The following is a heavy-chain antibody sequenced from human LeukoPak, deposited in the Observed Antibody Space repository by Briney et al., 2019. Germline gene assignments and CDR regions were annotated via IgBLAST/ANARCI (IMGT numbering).Heavy chain of an antibody. Sequence: GGSLRLPCAASGFTFSDYYMSWIRQAPGKGPEWVSYISSSGSTIYYADSVKGRFTISRDNAKNSLYLQMNSLRAEDTAVYYCARGTEGGAFWSHWFDPWGQGTLVTVSS. J-gene: IGHJ5*02. CDR1: GFTFSDYY. V-gene: IGHV3-11*01. D-gene: IGHD1-1*01. CDR3: ARGTEGGAFWSHWFDP. CDR2: ISSSGSTI.